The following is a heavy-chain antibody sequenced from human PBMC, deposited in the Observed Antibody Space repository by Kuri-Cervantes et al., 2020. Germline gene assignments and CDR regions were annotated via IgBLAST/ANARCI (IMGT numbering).Heavy chain of an antibody. V-gene: IGHV3-30*14. J-gene: IGHJ5*02. D-gene: IGHD2-2*01. CDR2: ISYDGSNK. CDR3: AREQGYCSSTSCYDWFDP. Sequence: GGSLRLSCAASGFTFSSYAMHWVRQAPGKGLEWVAVISYDGSNKYYADSVKGRFTISRDNSKNTLYLQMNNLRAEDTAVYYCAREQGYCSSTSCYDWFDPWGQGTLVTVSS. CDR1: GFTFSSYA.